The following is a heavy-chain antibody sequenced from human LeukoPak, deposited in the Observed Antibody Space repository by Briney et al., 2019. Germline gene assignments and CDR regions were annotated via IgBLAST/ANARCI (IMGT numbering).Heavy chain of an antibody. V-gene: IGHV3-23*01. Sequence: PGGSLRLSCAASGFTFSNYAMTWVRQAPGKGLEWVSHISGSGGSTYYADSVKGRFTISRDNSKNTLYLQMNSLRAEDTAVYYCAKDRSGDYGAGDYDYWGQGTLVTVSS. CDR3: AKDRSGDYGAGDYDY. CDR1: GFTFSNYA. CDR2: ISGSGGST. D-gene: IGHD4-17*01. J-gene: IGHJ4*02.